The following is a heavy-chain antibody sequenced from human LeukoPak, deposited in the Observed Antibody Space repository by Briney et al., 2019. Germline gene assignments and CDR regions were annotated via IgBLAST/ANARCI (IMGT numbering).Heavy chain of an antibody. V-gene: IGHV3-7*01. CDR2: IKQDGSEM. CDR1: GFTFNTFW. CDR3: ARELPTGTDYFDY. D-gene: IGHD3-10*01. Sequence: GSLRLSCAASGFTFNTFWMGWVRQAPGKGLEWVANIKQDGSEMYYVDSVLGRFTISRDNSKNSLSLQMNSLRVEDTAVYYCARELPTGTDYFDYWGQGTLVTVSS. J-gene: IGHJ4*02.